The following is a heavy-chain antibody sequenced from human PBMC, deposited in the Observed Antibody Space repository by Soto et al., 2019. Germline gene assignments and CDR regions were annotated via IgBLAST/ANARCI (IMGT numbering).Heavy chain of an antibody. V-gene: IGHV1-46*01. CDR2: INPASCST. Sequence: QVQLVQSGAEVKKPGASVKLSCRTSGYTSTHYYIHWVRQAPGQGLEWLAIINPASCSTNYAQDFQGRVTLTMDTSTTTVYMELSGLRAEDTAIFYCARDLAAGDHWGQGTLVTVSS. D-gene: IGHD6-13*01. CDR1: GYTSTHYY. CDR3: ARDLAAGDH. J-gene: IGHJ4*02.